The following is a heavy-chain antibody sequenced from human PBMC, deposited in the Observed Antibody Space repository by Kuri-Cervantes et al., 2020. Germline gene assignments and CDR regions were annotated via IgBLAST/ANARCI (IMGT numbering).Heavy chain of an antibody. Sequence: GSLRLSCAVYGGSLSGYYWSWIRQPPGKGLEWIGEINHSGSTKYNPSLKSRVTISVDTSKNQFSLKLRSVTAADTAVYYCARGPVAGYFDYWGQGTLVTVSS. CDR3: ARGPVAGYFDY. CDR2: INHSGST. D-gene: IGHD6-19*01. V-gene: IGHV4-34*01. CDR1: GGSLSGYY. J-gene: IGHJ4*02.